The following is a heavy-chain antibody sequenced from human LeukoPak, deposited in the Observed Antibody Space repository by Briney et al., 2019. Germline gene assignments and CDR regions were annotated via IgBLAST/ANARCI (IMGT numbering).Heavy chain of an antibody. CDR1: GGSISSYY. Sequence: SETLSLTCTASGGSISSYYWSWIRQPPGKGLEWIGYIYYSGSTNYNPSLKSRVTISVDTSKNQFSLKLSSVTAADTAVYYCARKLSSSWYEDAFDIWAKGQWSPSLQ. V-gene: IGHV4-59*01. J-gene: IGHJ3*02. D-gene: IGHD6-13*01. CDR3: ARKLSSSWYEDAFDI. CDR2: IYYSGST.